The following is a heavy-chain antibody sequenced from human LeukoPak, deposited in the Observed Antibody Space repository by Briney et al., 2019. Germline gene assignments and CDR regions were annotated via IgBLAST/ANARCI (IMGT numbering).Heavy chain of an antibody. D-gene: IGHD2-21*02. CDR1: GFTFSSYG. J-gene: IGHJ4*02. CDR3: AKGAVDCGGDCYVDN. Sequence: GRSLRLSCAASGFTFSSYGMHWLRQAPGRGLEWVGVILYDGSNQYYGDSVKGRFTISRDNSKNSLYLQMNSLRPEDTAIYYCAKGAVDCGGDCYVDNWGQGTLVTVSS. V-gene: IGHV3-30*18. CDR2: ILYDGSNQ.